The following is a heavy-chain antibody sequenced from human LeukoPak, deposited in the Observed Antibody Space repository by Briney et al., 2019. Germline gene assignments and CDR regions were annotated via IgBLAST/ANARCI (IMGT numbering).Heavy chain of an antibody. Sequence: GGSLRLSCAASGITFETYSMHWVRQAPGKGLEWVSYISASRTTIFYAASVKGRFTISRDNAKNSLYLQMNSLRTEDTAVYYCARPLSYCGADRYRDGLDYWGRGTLVTVSS. CDR3: ARPLSYCGADRYRDGLDY. CDR2: ISASRTTI. J-gene: IGHJ4*02. V-gene: IGHV3-48*04. CDR1: GITFETYS. D-gene: IGHD2-21*02.